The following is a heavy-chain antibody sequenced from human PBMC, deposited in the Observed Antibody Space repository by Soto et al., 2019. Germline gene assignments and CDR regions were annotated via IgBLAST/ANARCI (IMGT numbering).Heavy chain of an antibody. CDR3: ARRHSSSASDMDV. J-gene: IGHJ6*02. D-gene: IGHD6-6*01. Sequence: SQTLSLTCAISGDSVSSNSAAWNWIRQSPSRGLEWLGRTYYRSKWYNNYAVSVKSRITINPDTSKNQFSLQLNSVTPQAPAVYYWARRHSSSASDMDVWGQGTTVTVSS. CDR1: GDSVSSNSAA. CDR2: TYYRSKWYN. V-gene: IGHV6-1*01.